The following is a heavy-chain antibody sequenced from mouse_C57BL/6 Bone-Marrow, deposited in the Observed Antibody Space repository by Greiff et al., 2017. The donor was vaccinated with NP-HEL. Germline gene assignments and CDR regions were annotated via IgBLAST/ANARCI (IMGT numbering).Heavy chain of an antibody. V-gene: IGHV14-3*01. J-gene: IGHJ1*03. D-gene: IGHD1-1*01. CDR3: ARTLYYYGSSPWYFDV. CDR2: IDPANGNT. Sequence: EVQLQQSVAELVRPGASVKLSCTASGFNIKNTYMHWVKQRPEQGLEWIGRIDPANGNTTYAPKFQGKATLTADTSSNTAYLQLSSLTSEDTAIYYCARTLYYYGSSPWYFDVWGTGTTVTVSS. CDR1: GFNIKNTY.